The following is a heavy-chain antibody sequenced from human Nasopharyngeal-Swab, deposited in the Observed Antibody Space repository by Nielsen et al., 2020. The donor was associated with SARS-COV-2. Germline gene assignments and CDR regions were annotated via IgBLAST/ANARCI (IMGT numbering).Heavy chain of an antibody. CDR2: INTNTGNP. CDR1: GYTFTSYA. CDR3: ARVYDYVWGSYRYGGSLGIDY. V-gene: IGHV7-4-1*02. D-gene: IGHD3-16*02. J-gene: IGHJ4*02. Sequence: ALVKVSCKASGYTFTSYAMNWVRQAPGQGLEWMGWINTNTGNPTYAQGFTGRFVFSLDISVSTAYLQISSLKAEDTAVYYCARVYDYVWGSYRYGGSLGIDYWGQGTLVTVSS.